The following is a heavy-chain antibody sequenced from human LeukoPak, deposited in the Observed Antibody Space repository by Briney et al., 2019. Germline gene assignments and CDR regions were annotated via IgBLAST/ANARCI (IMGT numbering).Heavy chain of an antibody. CDR2: VYTSGST. D-gene: IGHD5-24*01. Sequence: SETLSLTCTVSGDSISSNYWSWIRQPAGKGLEWIGRVYTSGSTNYNPSLKSRVTISVDTSKNQFSLKLSSVTAADTAVYYCARQVVVGWLQAWGQGTLVTVSS. CDR1: GDSISSNY. J-gene: IGHJ4*02. CDR3: ARQVVVGWLQA. V-gene: IGHV4-4*07.